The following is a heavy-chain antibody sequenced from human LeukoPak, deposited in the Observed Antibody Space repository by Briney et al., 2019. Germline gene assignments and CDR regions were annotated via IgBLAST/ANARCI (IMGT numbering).Heavy chain of an antibody. CDR1: GFSFSVYA. J-gene: IGHJ4*02. Sequence: GGSLRLSCAASGFSFSVYAMSWVRQAPGKGLEWVSSISGSGGRTYYTNSVRGRFTISRENFKNTVYLEMNNLGAEDTALYYCAKGGQDFDFWRFDYWGQGNLVIVSS. V-gene: IGHV3-23*01. CDR2: ISGSGGRT. D-gene: IGHD3-3*01. CDR3: AKGGQDFDFWRFDY.